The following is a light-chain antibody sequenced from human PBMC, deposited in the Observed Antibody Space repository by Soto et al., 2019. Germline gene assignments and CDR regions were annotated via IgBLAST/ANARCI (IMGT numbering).Light chain of an antibody. V-gene: IGKV3-20*01. CDR1: QSVYNNY. CDR3: QQFTFSMWT. Sequence: EVVLTQCPGTLSLSPGETATLSCRTSQSVYNNYLAWYQQKPGQAPRLLIHGASSRATDVPDRFSASGSGTDFTLTIRRLEPEDFAVYYCQQFTFSMWTFGQGTRVEV. CDR2: GAS. J-gene: IGKJ1*01.